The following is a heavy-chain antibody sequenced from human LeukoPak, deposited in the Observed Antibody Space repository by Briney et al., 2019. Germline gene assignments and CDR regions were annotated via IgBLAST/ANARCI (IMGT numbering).Heavy chain of an antibody. D-gene: IGHD3-10*01. CDR1: KYTFIHYY. Sequence: ASVKVSCKASKYTFIHYYIHWVRQAPGQGLEWMGWINPNSGGTNYAQKFQGRVTMTRDTSISTAYMELSRLRSDDTAVYYCARDYYYGSGSYYYYYYYMDVWGKGTTVTVSS. CDR2: INPNSGGT. V-gene: IGHV1-2*02. J-gene: IGHJ6*03. CDR3: ARDYYYGSGSYYYYYYYMDV.